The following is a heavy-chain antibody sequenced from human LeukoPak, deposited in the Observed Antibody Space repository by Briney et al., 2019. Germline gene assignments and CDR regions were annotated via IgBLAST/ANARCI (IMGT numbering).Heavy chain of an antibody. D-gene: IGHD6-6*01. V-gene: IGHV1-8*01. CDR1: GYTFTSYD. CDR2: MNPNSGNT. J-gene: IGHJ4*02. CDR3: ARPRRGSIAARGTFDY. Sequence: GASVKVSCKASGYTFTSYDINWVRQATGQGLEWMGWMNPNSGNTGYAQKVQGRVTMTRNTSISTPYMELSSLRSEDTAVYYCARPRRGSIAARGTFDYWGQGTLVTVSS.